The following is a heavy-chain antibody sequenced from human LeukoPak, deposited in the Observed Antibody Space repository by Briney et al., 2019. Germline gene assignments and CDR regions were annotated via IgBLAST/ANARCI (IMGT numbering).Heavy chain of an antibody. J-gene: IGHJ5*02. CDR2: IYNDGRT. Sequence: PGGCLRLSCAVSGFSVSSNYWAWVRQAPGKGLEWVSLIYNDGRTYYADSVKGRFTISRDTSKNTVYFQMNSLRGEDTAVYYCARSYGDYANWFDPWGQGTLVTVSS. V-gene: IGHV3-53*01. D-gene: IGHD4-17*01. CDR1: GFSVSSNY. CDR3: ARSYGDYANWFDP.